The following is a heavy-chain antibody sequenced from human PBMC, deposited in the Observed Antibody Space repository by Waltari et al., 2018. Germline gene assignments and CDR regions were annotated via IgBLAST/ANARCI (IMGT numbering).Heavy chain of an antibody. Sequence: QVQLVQSGAEVKKPGASVRVSCKASGYTFTSYDINWGRRATGQGLEWMGWMNPDSGDTGYAQKFQGRLTMTRNTSISTAYMELSSLRSEDTAVYYCARVSSIAARRGYYWGQGTLVTVSS. CDR1: GYTFTSYD. CDR2: MNPDSGDT. V-gene: IGHV1-8*01. CDR3: ARVSSIAARRGYY. D-gene: IGHD6-6*01. J-gene: IGHJ4*02.